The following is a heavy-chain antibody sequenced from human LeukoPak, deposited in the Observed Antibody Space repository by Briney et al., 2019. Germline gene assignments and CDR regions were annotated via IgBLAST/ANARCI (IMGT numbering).Heavy chain of an antibody. D-gene: IGHD5-24*01. Sequence: SETLSLTCAVYGGSFSGYYWSWIRQSPGKGLEWIGEINPTGSTNCNPSLKSRVTISVGTSKNQFSLKLTSMTAADTAVYYRARNGYKNWFDPWGQGTLVTVSS. CDR1: GGSFSGYY. V-gene: IGHV4-34*01. CDR2: INPTGST. CDR3: ARNGYKNWFDP. J-gene: IGHJ5*02.